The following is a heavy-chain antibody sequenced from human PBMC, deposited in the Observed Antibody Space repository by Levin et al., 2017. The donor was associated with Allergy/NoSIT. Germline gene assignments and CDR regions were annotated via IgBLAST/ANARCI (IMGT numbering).Heavy chain of an antibody. D-gene: IGHD5-12*01. V-gene: IGHV3-33*01. J-gene: IGHJ4*02. Sequence: GGSLRLSCAASGFTFSSYGMHWVRQAPGKGLEWVAVIWYDGSNKYYADSVKGRFTISRDNSKNTLYLQMNSLRAEDTAVYYCARDRTPDATIRTLDYWGQGTLVTVSS. CDR1: GFTFSSYG. CDR2: IWYDGSNK. CDR3: ARDRTPDATIRTLDY.